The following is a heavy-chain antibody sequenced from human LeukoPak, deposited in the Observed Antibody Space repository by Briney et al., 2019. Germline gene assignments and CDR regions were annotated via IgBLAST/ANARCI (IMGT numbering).Heavy chain of an antibody. J-gene: IGHJ4*02. CDR3: ARGVEPLAANTLAY. Sequence: GGSLRLSRAASGFTVITNDMTWVRQAPGKGLEWVSVLYSDGNTKYADSVQGRFTISRDNSKNTLYLEMNSLSPDDTAVYYCARGVEPLAANTLAYWGQGTLVTVPS. D-gene: IGHD1-14*01. V-gene: IGHV3-53*01. CDR2: LYSDGNT. CDR1: GFTVITND.